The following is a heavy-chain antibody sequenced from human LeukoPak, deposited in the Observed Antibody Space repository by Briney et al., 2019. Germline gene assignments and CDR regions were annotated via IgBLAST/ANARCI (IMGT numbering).Heavy chain of an antibody. J-gene: IGHJ4*02. CDR2: VSGSGGST. Sequence: PGGSLRLSCAASGFTFDDYGMSWVRQAPGKGLEWVSAVSGSGGSTYYADSVKGRFTISRDNSKNTLYLQMNSLRAEDTAVYYCAKVELHLGRDGYNIPSDYWGQGTLVTVSS. CDR3: AKVELHLGRDGYNIPSDY. CDR1: GFTFDDYG. V-gene: IGHV3-23*01. D-gene: IGHD5-24*01.